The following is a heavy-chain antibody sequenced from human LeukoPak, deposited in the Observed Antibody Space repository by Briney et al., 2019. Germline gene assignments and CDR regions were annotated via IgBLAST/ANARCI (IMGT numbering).Heavy chain of an antibody. CDR1: GFTFSDYY. CDR2: ISTSGTYT. V-gene: IGHV3-11*06. J-gene: IGHJ4*02. Sequence: NPGGSLRLSCAASGFTFSDYYMNWIRQAPGKGLEWVSYISTSGTYTDYADSVKGRFTISRDNAKNSLFPQMNSLRAEDTAVYYCARDPFSSGSYWGQGTLVTVSS. CDR3: ARDPFSSGSY. D-gene: IGHD3-10*01.